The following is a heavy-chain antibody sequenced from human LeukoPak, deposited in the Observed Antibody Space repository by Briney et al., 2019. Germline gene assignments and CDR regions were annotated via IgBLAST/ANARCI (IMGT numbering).Heavy chain of an antibody. Sequence: GGSLRLSCAASGFTFSSYGMHWVRQAPGKGLECVAVISYDGSNKYYADSVKGRFTISRDNSKNTLYLQMNSLRAEDTAVYYCAKEGYYYDSSGYNYYCGMDVWGQGTTVTVSS. J-gene: IGHJ6*02. CDR1: GFTFSSYG. CDR2: ISYDGSNK. V-gene: IGHV3-30*18. D-gene: IGHD3-22*01. CDR3: AKEGYYYDSSGYNYYCGMDV.